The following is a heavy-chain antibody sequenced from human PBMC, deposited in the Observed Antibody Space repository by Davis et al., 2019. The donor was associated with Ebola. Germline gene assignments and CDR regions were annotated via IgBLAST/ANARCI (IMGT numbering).Heavy chain of an antibody. CDR1: GFTFSDYY. J-gene: IGHJ6*02. V-gene: IGHV3-11*01. Sequence: PGGSLRLSCAASGFTFSDYYMSWIRQAPGKGLEWVSYISSSGSTIYYADSVKGRFTISRDNAKNSLYLQMNSLRAEDTAVYYCARWLVVPAAMLRYYYYGMDVWGQGTTVTVSS. CDR2: ISSSGSTI. D-gene: IGHD2-2*01. CDR3: ARWLVVPAAMLRYYYYGMDV.